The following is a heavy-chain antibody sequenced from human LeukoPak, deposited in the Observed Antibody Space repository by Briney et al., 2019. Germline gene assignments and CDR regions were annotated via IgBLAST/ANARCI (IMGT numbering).Heavy chain of an antibody. Sequence: PSETLSLTRTVSVGSICSGNSCWRWVRHPPGEGREWRGHIYDSGSTYYNPSLKSLVTISVDTSKNQFSLKLSSVTAADTPVYYCARENNDYGGKKAFDYWGQGTLVTVSS. D-gene: IGHD4-23*01. CDR3: ARENNDYGGKKAFDY. J-gene: IGHJ4*02. CDR2: IYDSGST. CDR1: VGSICSGNSC. V-gene: IGHV4-30-4*01.